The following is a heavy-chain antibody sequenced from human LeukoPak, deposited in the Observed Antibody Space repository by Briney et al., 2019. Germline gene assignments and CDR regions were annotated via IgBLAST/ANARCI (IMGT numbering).Heavy chain of an antibody. J-gene: IGHJ4*02. D-gene: IGHD6-19*01. CDR2: ISSSGSTI. Sequence: GGSLRLSCAASGFTFSDYYMSWIRQAPGKGLEWVSYISSSGSTIYYADSVKGRFTISRDNAKNSLYLQMNSLRAGDTAVYYCARDKWLVRVIDYWGQGTLVTVSS. CDR1: GFTFSDYY. CDR3: ARDKWLVRVIDY. V-gene: IGHV3-11*01.